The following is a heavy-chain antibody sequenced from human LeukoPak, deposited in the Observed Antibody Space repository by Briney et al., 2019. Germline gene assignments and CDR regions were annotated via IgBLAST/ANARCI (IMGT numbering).Heavy chain of an antibody. CDR1: GFTFSSYA. D-gene: IGHD5-24*01. V-gene: IGHV3-30-3*01. CDR2: ISYDGSNK. CDR3: AREDGYPCHD. Sequence: QPGGSQRLSCAASGFTFSSYAMHWVRQAPGKGLEWVAVISYDGSNKYYADSVKGRFTISRDNSKNTLYLQMNSLRAEDTAVYYCAREDGYPCHDWGQGTLVTVSS. J-gene: IGHJ4*02.